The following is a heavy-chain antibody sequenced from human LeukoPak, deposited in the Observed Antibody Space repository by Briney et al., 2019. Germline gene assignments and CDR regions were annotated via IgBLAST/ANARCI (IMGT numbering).Heavy chain of an antibody. Sequence: SVKVSCKASGDTFSSYAISWVRQAPGQGLEWMGGIIPIFGTANYAQKFQGRVTITADKSTSTAYKELSSLRSEDTAVYYCARDPWYGSGSYYNYFDYWGQGTLVTVSS. D-gene: IGHD3-10*01. CDR1: GDTFSSYA. V-gene: IGHV1-69*06. J-gene: IGHJ4*02. CDR3: ARDPWYGSGSYYNYFDY. CDR2: IIPIFGTA.